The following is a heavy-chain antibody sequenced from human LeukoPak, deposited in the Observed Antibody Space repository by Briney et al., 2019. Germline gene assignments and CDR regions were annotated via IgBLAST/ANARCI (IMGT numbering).Heavy chain of an antibody. D-gene: IGHD3-22*01. CDR2: LSGSGATT. J-gene: IGHJ4*02. V-gene: IGHV3-23*01. CDR3: AKTTVVIITPSFFYLDY. CDR1: GGNFNTYA. Sequence: GGSLRLSCAASGGNFNTYAMSWVRQAPGKGLEWVSVLSGSGATTYYADSVKGRFTISRDNSKNTLYLQMNSLRAEDTAVYYCAKTTVVIITPSFFYLDYWGQGTLVTVSS.